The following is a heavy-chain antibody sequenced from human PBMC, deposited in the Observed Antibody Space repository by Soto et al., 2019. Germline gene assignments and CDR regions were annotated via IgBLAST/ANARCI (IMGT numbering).Heavy chain of an antibody. Sequence: SLRLSCAASGFTFSSYGMHWVRQAPGKGLEWVAVISYDGSNKYYADSVKGRFTISRDNSKNTLYLQMNSLRAEDTAVYYCAKDLGYCTNGVCYRGVSMDVWGKGTTVTVSS. D-gene: IGHD2-8*01. CDR2: ISYDGSNK. J-gene: IGHJ6*03. CDR1: GFTFSSYG. CDR3: AKDLGYCTNGVCYRGVSMDV. V-gene: IGHV3-30*18.